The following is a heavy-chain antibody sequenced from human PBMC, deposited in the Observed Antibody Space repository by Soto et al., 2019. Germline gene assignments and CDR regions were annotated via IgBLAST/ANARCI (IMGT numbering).Heavy chain of an antibody. CDR3: GHRRQNLDAFDI. CDR1: GFSLSTSGVG. J-gene: IGHJ3*02. CDR2: IYWDDDK. Sequence: QITLKESGPTLVKPTQTLTLTCTFSGFSLSTSGVGVGWIRQPPGKALEWLALIYWDDDKDYSPSLKSRLTITKDTSKNQVVLAMTNMDPVDTATYYCGHRRQNLDAFDIWGQGTLVTVSS. V-gene: IGHV2-5*02.